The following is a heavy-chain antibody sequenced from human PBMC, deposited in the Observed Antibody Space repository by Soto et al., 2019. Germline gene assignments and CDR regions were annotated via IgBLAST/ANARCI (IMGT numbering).Heavy chain of an antibody. CDR1: GFIFSGYG. CDR3: ARWWNDEEWVETMDV. Sequence: QVQLVESGGAVVQPGRSLRLACETSGFIFSGYGMHWVRQAPGKGLEWVAVIYYDGSNEHYSDSVRGRFTISRDNSKNILYLQMNSLRAEDTAIYYCARWWNDEEWVETMDVWGQGTTVTVSS. D-gene: IGHD1-1*01. CDR2: IYYDGSNE. J-gene: IGHJ6*01. V-gene: IGHV3-33*01.